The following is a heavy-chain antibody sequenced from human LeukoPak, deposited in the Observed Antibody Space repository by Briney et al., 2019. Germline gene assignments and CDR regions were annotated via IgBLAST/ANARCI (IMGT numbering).Heavy chain of an antibody. CDR1: GYTFTSYG. J-gene: IGHJ5*02. D-gene: IGHD3-22*01. Sequence: ASVKVSCKASGYTFTSYGISWVRQAPGQGLEWMGWISSYNGNTNYAQKFQGRVTMTTDASTSTVYMELRSLRSDDTAVYYCARVDLSWSDTSGYYRDWFDPWSQGTLVTVSS. CDR3: ARVDLSWSDTSGYYRDWFDP. CDR2: ISSYNGNT. V-gene: IGHV1-18*01.